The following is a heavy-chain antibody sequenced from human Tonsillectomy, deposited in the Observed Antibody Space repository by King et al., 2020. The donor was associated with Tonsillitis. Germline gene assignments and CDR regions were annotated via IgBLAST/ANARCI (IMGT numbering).Heavy chain of an antibody. D-gene: IGHD1-26*01. Sequence: VQLVESGGGVVQPGRSLRVSCAASGFTFSSYAMHWVRQAPGKGLEWVAIVSYDGSNKYYTESVKGRFTISRDNSKNTLNLQMNSLRAEDTAVYYCARERYSGSYSSRNHYFDYWGQGTLVTVSS. CDR3: ARERYSGSYSSRNHYFDY. V-gene: IGHV3-30-3*01. J-gene: IGHJ4*02. CDR1: GFTFSSYA. CDR2: VSYDGSNK.